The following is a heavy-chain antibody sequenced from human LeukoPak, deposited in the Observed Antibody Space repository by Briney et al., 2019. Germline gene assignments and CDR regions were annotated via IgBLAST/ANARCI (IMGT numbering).Heavy chain of an antibody. D-gene: IGHD3-9*01. CDR1: GFTVSSNY. CDR3: AVGDLTGLVDY. V-gene: IGHV3-66*01. CDR2: IYSGGNT. J-gene: IGHJ4*02. Sequence: GGSLRLSCAASGFTVSSNYMSWVRQAPGKGLEWVSVIYSGGNTYYADSVKGRFTISRDNSKNTLYLQMNSLRAEDTAVYYCAVGDLTGLVDYWGQGTLVTVSS.